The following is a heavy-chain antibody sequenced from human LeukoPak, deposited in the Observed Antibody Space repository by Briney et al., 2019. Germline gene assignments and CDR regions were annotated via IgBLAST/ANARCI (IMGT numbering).Heavy chain of an antibody. Sequence: GASLQISCKGSGYSFTSYWIGWVRQMPGKGLEWMGIIYPGNSDTRYSPSFQGQVTISADKSISTAYLQWSSLKASDTAMYYCARSIVVGAFDIWGQGTMVTVSS. CDR2: IYPGNSDT. CDR1: GYSFTSYW. V-gene: IGHV5-51*01. J-gene: IGHJ3*02. D-gene: IGHD3-22*01. CDR3: ARSIVVGAFDI.